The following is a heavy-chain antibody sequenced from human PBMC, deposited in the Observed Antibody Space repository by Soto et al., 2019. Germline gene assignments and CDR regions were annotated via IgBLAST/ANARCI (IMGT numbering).Heavy chain of an antibody. J-gene: IGHJ4*02. V-gene: IGHV3-33*01. CDR2: IWYDGSNK. CDR3: ARDRVPWSGYPTCPDY. Sequence: GGSLRLSCAASGFTFSSYGMHWVRQAPGKGLEWVAVIWYDGSNKYYADSVKGRFTISRDNSKNTLYLQMNSLRAEDTAVYYCARDRVPWSGYPTCPDYWGQGTLVTVSS. D-gene: IGHD3-3*01. CDR1: GFTFSSYG.